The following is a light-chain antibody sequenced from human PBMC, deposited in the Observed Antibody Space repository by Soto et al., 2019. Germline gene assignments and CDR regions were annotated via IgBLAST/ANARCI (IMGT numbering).Light chain of an antibody. Sequence: EIVLTQSPATLSLSPGERATLSCRASQSVSSYLAWYQQKPGQAPRLLIYDTSNRATGIPARFSGSGSGTDFTLTIRCLEPEDFAVYYCQQYGSSAPITFGQGTRLEIK. CDR1: QSVSSY. V-gene: IGKV3-11*01. J-gene: IGKJ5*01. CDR2: DTS. CDR3: QQYGSSAPIT.